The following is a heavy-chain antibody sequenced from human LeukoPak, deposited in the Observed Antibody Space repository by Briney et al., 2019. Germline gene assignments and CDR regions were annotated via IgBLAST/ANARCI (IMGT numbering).Heavy chain of an antibody. CDR1: GYTFTSYY. J-gene: IGHJ3*02. V-gene: IGHV1-46*01. CDR2: INPSGGST. CDR3: ARALVAPHAFDI. D-gene: IGHD5-12*01. Sequence: GASVKVSCKASGYTFTSYYMHWVRQAPGQGLEWMGIINPSGGSTSYAQKFQGRVTMTRDTSTSTVYMELSSLRTEDTAVYYCARALVAPHAFDIWGQGTMVTVSS.